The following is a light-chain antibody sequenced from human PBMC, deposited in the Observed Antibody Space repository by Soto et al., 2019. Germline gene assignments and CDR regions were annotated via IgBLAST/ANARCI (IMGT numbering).Light chain of an antibody. CDR1: QTIRTY. Sequence: DIQMTQSPYSLSASLGDSVTITCRASQTIRTYLNWYQQKPGRAPKLLIHSASALPSGVPSRFSGSGSGTEFTLTMSGLQPEDFASYYCQQGHSTPYTFGQGTKVEIK. CDR3: QQGHSTPYT. CDR2: SAS. J-gene: IGKJ2*01. V-gene: IGKV1-39*01.